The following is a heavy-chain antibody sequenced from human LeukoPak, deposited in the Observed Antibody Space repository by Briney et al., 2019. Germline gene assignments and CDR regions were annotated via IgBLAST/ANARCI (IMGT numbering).Heavy chain of an antibody. CDR2: ISSSSSYT. CDR3: ATGDILTGYYLYYFDS. V-gene: IGHV3-21*01. Sequence: GGSLRLSCAASGFTFSSYSMNWVRQAPGKGLEWVSSISSSSSYTNYADSVKGRFTISRDNSKNTLFLQMNSLRAEDTAVYYCATGDILTGYYLYYFDSWGQGTLVTVSS. J-gene: IGHJ4*02. D-gene: IGHD3-9*01. CDR1: GFTFSSYS.